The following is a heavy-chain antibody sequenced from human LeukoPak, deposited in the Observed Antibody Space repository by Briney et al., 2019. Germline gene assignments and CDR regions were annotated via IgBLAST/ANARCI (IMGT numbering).Heavy chain of an antibody. D-gene: IGHD6-6*01. CDR3: ARVQKASYNWFDP. J-gene: IGHJ5*02. CDR2: INPKSGGT. CDR1: GYTFTGYY. V-gene: IGHV1-2*02. Sequence: ASVKVSCKASGYTFTGYYMHWVRQAPGQGLEWMGWINPKSGGTSYGQPFQGRVTMTRDTSISTVYLELTSLTPVDTAMYYCARVQKASYNWFDPWGQGTMVTVSS.